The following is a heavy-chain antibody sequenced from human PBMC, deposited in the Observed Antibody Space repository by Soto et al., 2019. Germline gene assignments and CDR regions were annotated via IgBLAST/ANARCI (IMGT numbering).Heavy chain of an antibody. CDR2: IYPGDSDT. CDR3: ARQDCSGGSCYSDDAFDI. D-gene: IGHD2-15*01. Sequence: GESLKISGKGSGYSFTSYWIGWVRQMPGKGLEWMGIIYPGDSDTRYSPSFQGQVTISADKSISTAYLQWSSLKASDTAMYYCARQDCSGGSCYSDDAFDIWGQGTMVTVSS. CDR1: GYSFTSYW. J-gene: IGHJ3*02. V-gene: IGHV5-51*01.